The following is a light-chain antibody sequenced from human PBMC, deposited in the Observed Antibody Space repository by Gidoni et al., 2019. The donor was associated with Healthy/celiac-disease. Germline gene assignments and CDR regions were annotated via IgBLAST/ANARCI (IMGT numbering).Light chain of an antibody. CDR1: QSLSSY. V-gene: IGKV1-39*01. CDR2: AAS. Sequence: DIQLTQSPSSLSASVGDRVTITCRASQSLSSYLNWYQQKPGKAPKLLIYAASSLQSGVPSRFSGSGSGTDFTLTISSRQPEDFATYYCQQSYSTSPRTFGGGTKVEIK. CDR3: QQSYSTSPRT. J-gene: IGKJ4*01.